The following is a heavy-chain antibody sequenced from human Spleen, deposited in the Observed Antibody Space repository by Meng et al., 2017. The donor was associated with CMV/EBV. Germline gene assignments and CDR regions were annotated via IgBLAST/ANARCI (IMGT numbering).Heavy chain of an antibody. D-gene: IGHD3-3*01. CDR1: GLTVSSNY. Sequence: GGSLRLSCATSGLTVSSNYMNWVRQAPGKGLEWVSVIYSGGSTYYADSVKGRFTISRDNAKNSLYLQMNSLRAEDTAVYYCARDRPITIFDYWGQGILVTVSS. CDR2: IYSGGST. J-gene: IGHJ4*02. V-gene: IGHV3-66*01. CDR3: ARDRPITIFDY.